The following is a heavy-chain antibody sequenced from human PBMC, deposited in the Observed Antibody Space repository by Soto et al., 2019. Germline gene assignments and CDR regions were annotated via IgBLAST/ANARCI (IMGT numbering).Heavy chain of an antibody. D-gene: IGHD6-19*01. CDR2: ISGSSRYT. CDR1: GFNFSDHY. CDR3: ARHTSGWHYYDY. Sequence: GGSLRLSCAASGFNFSDHYMNWVRQAPGKGLEWVSYISGSSRYTNFAGSVKGRFTISRDNAKNSLYLQMNSLRVEDTAVYYCARHTSGWHYYDYWGQGTPVTVSS. V-gene: IGHV3-11*06. J-gene: IGHJ4*02.